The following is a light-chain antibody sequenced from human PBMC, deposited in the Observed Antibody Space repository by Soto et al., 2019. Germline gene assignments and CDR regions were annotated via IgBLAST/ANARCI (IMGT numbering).Light chain of an antibody. V-gene: IGKV3-20*01. CDR3: QQYGSTRT. Sequence: EIVLTQSPGTLSLSPGERASLSCRASQSVSSSYLAWYQQKPGQAPRLLIYGASSRATGIPDRFSGSGSGTDFTHTISRLEPDDFAVYYCQQYGSTRTFGQGTKVEIK. CDR1: QSVSSSY. J-gene: IGKJ1*01. CDR2: GAS.